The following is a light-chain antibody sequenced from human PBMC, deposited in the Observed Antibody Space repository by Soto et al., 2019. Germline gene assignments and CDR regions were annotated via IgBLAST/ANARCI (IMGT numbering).Light chain of an antibody. CDR3: CSCTSSSTPVV. V-gene: IGLV2-14*03. CDR2: DVS. CDR1: SSDVGGYNY. J-gene: IGLJ2*01. Sequence: QSALTQPASVSGSPGQSITISCTGTSSDVGGYNYVSWYQQHPGKAPQLMIYDVSNRPSGVSNRFSGSKSGNTASLTISGLQAEDEADYYCCSCTSSSTPVVFGGGTKVTVL.